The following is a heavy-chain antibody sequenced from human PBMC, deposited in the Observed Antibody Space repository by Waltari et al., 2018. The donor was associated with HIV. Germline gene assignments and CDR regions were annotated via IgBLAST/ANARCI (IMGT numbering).Heavy chain of an antibody. CDR1: GYTFTNYD. CDR3: ARGVDAVGATHWFDP. J-gene: IGHJ5*02. CDR2: MTHNSGNA. D-gene: IGHD1-26*01. Sequence: QVQLVQSGAEVKKPGASVKVSCKTSGYTFTNYDINWVRQATGHGLEWMGWMTHNSGNAGYAQQFQCRVTMTSDTSISTAFMDLSSLRSDDTAVYYCARGVDAVGATHWFDPWGQGTLVTVSS. V-gene: IGHV1-8*01.